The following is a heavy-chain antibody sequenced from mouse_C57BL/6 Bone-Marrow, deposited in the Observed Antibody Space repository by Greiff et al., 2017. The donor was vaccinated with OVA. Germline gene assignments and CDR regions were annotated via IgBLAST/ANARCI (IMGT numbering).Heavy chain of an antibody. CDR3: ARDSNYFDY. J-gene: IGHJ2*01. V-gene: IGHV1-54*01. Sequence: QVQLQQSGAELVRPETSVKVSCKASGYAFTNYLIEWVKQRPGQGLEWIGVINPGSGGTNYNEKFKGKATLTADKSSSTAYMQLSSLTSEDSAVYFCARDSNYFDYWGQGTTLTVSS. CDR2: INPGSGGT. CDR1: GYAFTNYL. D-gene: IGHD2-5*01.